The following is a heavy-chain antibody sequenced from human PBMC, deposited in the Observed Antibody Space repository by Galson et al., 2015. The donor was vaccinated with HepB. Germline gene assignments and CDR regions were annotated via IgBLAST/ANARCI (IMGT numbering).Heavy chain of an antibody. J-gene: IGHJ4*02. CDR2: IDNSGRYT. V-gene: IGHV3-23*01. Sequence: SLRLSCAASGFAFSNYAMSWVRQAPGKGLEWVSAIDNSGRYTYHADSVKGRFTISRDNSEKTLYMQMNSLRDEDTAVYYCAKGSSAGRPSYFAHWGQGALVTVSS. CDR1: GFAFSNYA. D-gene: IGHD3-10*01. CDR3: AKGSSAGRPSYFAH.